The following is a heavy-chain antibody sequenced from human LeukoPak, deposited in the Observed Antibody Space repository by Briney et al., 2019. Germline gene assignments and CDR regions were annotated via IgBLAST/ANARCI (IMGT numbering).Heavy chain of an antibody. D-gene: IGHD3-3*01. CDR1: GGSISSGSYY. CDR2: IYTSGST. CDR3: ARDANDFWSGYSDY. V-gene: IGHV4-61*02. Sequence: SETLSLTCAVSGGSISSGSYYWSWIRQPAGKGLEWIGRIYTSGSTNYNPSLKSRVTISVDTSKNQFSLKLSSVTAADTAVYYCARDANDFWSGYSDYWGQGTLVTVSS. J-gene: IGHJ4*02.